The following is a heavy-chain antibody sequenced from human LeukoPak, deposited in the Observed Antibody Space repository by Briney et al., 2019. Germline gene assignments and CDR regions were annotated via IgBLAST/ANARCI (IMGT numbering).Heavy chain of an antibody. V-gene: IGHV4-38-2*02. CDR3: ARRIAGPLTY. CDR2: IHYSGST. CDR1: GYSISSGYY. Sequence: SETLSLTCTVSGYSISSGYYWGWIRQPPGKGLEWIGYIHYSGSTHYNPSLKSRVTISVDTSKNQVSLKLSSVTAADTAVYYCARRIAGPLTYWGQGTLVTVSS. D-gene: IGHD6-13*01. J-gene: IGHJ4*02.